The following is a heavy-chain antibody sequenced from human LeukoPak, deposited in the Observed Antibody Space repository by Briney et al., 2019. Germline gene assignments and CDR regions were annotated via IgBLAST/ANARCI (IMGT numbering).Heavy chain of an antibody. CDR3: ARDGVGASHVY. CDR1: GFTFSTYW. V-gene: IGHV3-74*01. J-gene: IGHJ4*02. CDR2: ISRDGTIT. Sequence: GGSLTLSCEASGFTFSTYWMHWVRQTPGKGLVWVSRISRDGTITTYADSVKGRFTISRDNAKNTLYLEVNSLRAEDTAVYFCARDGVGASHVYWGQGTLVTVSS. D-gene: IGHD1-26*01.